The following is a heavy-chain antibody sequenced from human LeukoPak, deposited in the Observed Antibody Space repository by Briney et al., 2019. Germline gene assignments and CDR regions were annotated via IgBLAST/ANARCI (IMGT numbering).Heavy chain of an antibody. CDR1: GYTFTGYY. J-gene: IGHJ3*02. CDR3: ARDSTGGEWPDAFDI. CDR2: INPNSGGT. D-gene: IGHD6-25*01. V-gene: IGHV1-2*02. Sequence: ASVKVSGKASGYTFTGYYMHWVRQAPGQGLEWMGWINPNSGGTNYAQKFQGRVTMTRDTSISTAYMELSRLRSDDTAVYYCARDSTGGEWPDAFDIWGQGTMVTVSS.